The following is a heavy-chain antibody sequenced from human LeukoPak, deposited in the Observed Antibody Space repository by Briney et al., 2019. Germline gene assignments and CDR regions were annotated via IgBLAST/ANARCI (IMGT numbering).Heavy chain of an antibody. Sequence: GASVKVSCKASGYTFTSYYMHWVRQAPGKGLEWVAVISYDGSSKYYADSVKGRFTISRDNSKNTLYLQMNSLRAEDTAVYYCAKDPGSIAAAGLAWGQGTLVTVSS. CDR1: GYTFTSYY. D-gene: IGHD6-13*01. CDR3: AKDPGSIAAAGLA. J-gene: IGHJ5*02. V-gene: IGHV3-30*18. CDR2: ISYDGSSK.